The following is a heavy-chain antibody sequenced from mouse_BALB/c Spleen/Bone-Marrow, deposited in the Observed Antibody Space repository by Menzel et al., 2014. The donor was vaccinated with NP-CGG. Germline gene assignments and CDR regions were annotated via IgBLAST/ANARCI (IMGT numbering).Heavy chain of an antibody. J-gene: IGHJ2*01. CDR1: GFTFSSYT. CDR2: ISSGGGNT. V-gene: IGHV5-9*03. D-gene: IGHD2-14*01. CDR3: ARAYYRYPFDY. Sequence: EVNVVESGGGLVKPGGSLKLSCAASGFTFSSYTMSWVRQTPEKRLEWVATISSGGGNTYYPDSMKGRFTISRDNAKNNLYLQTSSLRSEDTALYYCARAYYRYPFDYWGQGTTLTVSS.